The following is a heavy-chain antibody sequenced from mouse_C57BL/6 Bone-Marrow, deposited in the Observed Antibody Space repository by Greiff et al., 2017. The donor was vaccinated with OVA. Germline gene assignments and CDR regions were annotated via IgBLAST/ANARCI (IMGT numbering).Heavy chain of an antibody. V-gene: IGHV7-1*01. J-gene: IGHJ1*03. CDR2: CRNQAKDYTT. D-gene: IGHD4-1*01. CDR3: ARDDWDWYFDV. Sequence: EVKLVESGGGLVQSGRSLRLSCATSGFTFSDVYMEWFRPAPRKGLVWIAACRNQAKDYTTEYSASVKGRFIVSRDTSQSILYLEMNALRAEDTAIYYCARDDWDWYFDVWGTGTTVTVSS. CDR1: GFTFSDVY.